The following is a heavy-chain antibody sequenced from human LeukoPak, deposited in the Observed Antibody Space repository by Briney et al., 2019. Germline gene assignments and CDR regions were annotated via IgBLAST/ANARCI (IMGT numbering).Heavy chain of an antibody. J-gene: IGHJ4*02. D-gene: IGHD6-13*01. Sequence: GASVKVSCKASGYTFNNYDINWVRQATGQGLEWMGWINTNTGNPTYAQGFTGRFVFSLDTSVSTAYLQISSLKAEDTAVYYCAREWPLVRSYFDYWGQGTLVTVSS. V-gene: IGHV7-4-1*02. CDR2: INTNTGNP. CDR3: AREWPLVRSYFDY. CDR1: GYTFNNYD.